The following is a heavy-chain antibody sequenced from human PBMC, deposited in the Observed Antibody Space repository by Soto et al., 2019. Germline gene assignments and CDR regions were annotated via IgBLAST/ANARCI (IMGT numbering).Heavy chain of an antibody. CDR1: GGTFGSYA. D-gene: IGHD3-22*01. J-gene: IGHJ4*02. V-gene: IGHV1-69*01. Sequence: QVQLVQSGAEVKKPGSSVKVSCKASGGTFGSYAITWVRQAPGQGLEWMGGIIPFFDRPSYAQKFQGRVTITANESTSTVFMEMSSLRSDDTAVYFCARDPGYYDSSGYFDSWGQGTLVTVSS. CDR3: ARDPGYYDSSGYFDS. CDR2: IIPFFDRP.